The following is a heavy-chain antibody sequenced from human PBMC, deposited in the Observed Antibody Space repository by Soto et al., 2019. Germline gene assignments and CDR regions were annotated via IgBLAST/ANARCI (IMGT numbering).Heavy chain of an antibody. J-gene: IGHJ6*03. V-gene: IGHV4-34*01. CDR1: GGSFSGYY. Sequence: SETLSLTCAVYGGSFSGYYWSWIRQPPGKGLEWIGEINHSGSTNYNPSLKSRVTISVDTSKNQFSLKLSSVTAADTAVYYCASSNLFGIHYYYYMDVWGKGTTVTVSS. CDR2: INHSGST. D-gene: IGHD3-3*01. CDR3: ASSNLFGIHYYYYMDV.